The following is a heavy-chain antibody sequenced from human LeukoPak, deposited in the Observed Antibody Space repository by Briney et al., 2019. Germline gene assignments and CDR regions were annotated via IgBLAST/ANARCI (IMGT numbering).Heavy chain of an antibody. CDR3: AKGAAGLYYYYYYGMDV. CDR2: ISYDGSNK. CDR1: GFTFSSYG. D-gene: IGHD6-13*01. V-gene: IGHV3-30*18. Sequence: GGSLRLSCAASGFTFSSYGMHWIRQAPGKGLEWVAVISYDGSNKYYADSVKGRFTISRDNSKNTLYLQMNSLRAEDTAVYYCAKGAAGLYYYYYYGMDVWGQGTTVTVSS. J-gene: IGHJ6*02.